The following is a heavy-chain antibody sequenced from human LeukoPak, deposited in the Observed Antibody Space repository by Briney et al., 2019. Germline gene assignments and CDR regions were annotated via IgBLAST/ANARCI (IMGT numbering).Heavy chain of an antibody. CDR1: GFTFSSYG. CDR3: ARGPRCSGGSCYSYAFDI. J-gene: IGHJ3*02. Sequence: GGSLRLSCAASGFTFSSYGMHWVRQAPGKGLEWVAVISYDGSNKYYADSVKGRFTISRDNSKNTLYLQMNSLRAEDTAVYYCARGPRCSGGSCYSYAFDIWGQGTMVTVSS. V-gene: IGHV3-30*03. CDR2: ISYDGSNK. D-gene: IGHD2-15*01.